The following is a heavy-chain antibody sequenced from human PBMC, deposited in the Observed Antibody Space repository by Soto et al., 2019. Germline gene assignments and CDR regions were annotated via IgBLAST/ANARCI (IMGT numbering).Heavy chain of an antibody. CDR1: GGTFSSYA. CDR2: IIPIFGTA. V-gene: IGHV1-69*13. D-gene: IGHD3-22*01. CDR3: ASDQGYYDSSGGAFDI. Sequence: ASVKVSCKASGGTFSSYAISWVRQAPGQGLEWMGGIIPIFGTANYAQKFQGRVTITADESTSTAYMELSSLRSEDTAVYYCASDQGYYDSSGGAFDIWGQGTMVTVSS. J-gene: IGHJ3*02.